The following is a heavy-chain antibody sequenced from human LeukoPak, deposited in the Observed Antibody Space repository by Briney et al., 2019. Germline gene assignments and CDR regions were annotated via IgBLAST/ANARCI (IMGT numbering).Heavy chain of an antibody. CDR1: GGSFSGYY. V-gene: IGHV4-34*01. Sequence: PSETLSLTCAVYGGSFSGYYWSWIRQPPGKGLERIGEINHSGSTNYNPSLKGRVTISVDTSKNQFSLKLSSVTAADTAVYYCARVNRYYYDSSGYYYEKWGQGTLVTVSS. J-gene: IGHJ4*02. CDR2: INHSGST. CDR3: ARVNRYYYDSSGYYYEK. D-gene: IGHD3-22*01.